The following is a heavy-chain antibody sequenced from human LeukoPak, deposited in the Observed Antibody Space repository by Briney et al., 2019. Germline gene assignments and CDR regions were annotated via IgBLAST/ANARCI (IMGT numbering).Heavy chain of an antibody. CDR2: IGSSGTTI. Sequence: GGSLRLSCAVSGFPFSIYEMNWVRQAPGKGLEWVSNIGSSGTTIYYADSVKGRFSISRDNAKSSLYLQMNSLRVEDTAFYYCALLAVASDFDYWGQGALVTVSS. CDR1: GFPFSIYE. V-gene: IGHV3-48*03. CDR3: ALLAVASDFDY. D-gene: IGHD6-19*01. J-gene: IGHJ4*02.